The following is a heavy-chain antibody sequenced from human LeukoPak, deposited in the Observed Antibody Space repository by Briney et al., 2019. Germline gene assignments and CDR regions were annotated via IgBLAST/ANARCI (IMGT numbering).Heavy chain of an antibody. CDR2: IRNDGSNE. Sequence: GGSLRLSCAASRFTLSGYWMSWVRQAPGKGLEWVAFIRNDGSNEYYPDSVKGRFTISRDNSRNMLYLQMNSLRPEDTAVYYCAKGGSASHNWFDPWGQGTLVTVSS. V-gene: IGHV3-30*02. J-gene: IGHJ5*02. D-gene: IGHD2-15*01. CDR3: AKGGSASHNWFDP. CDR1: RFTLSGYW.